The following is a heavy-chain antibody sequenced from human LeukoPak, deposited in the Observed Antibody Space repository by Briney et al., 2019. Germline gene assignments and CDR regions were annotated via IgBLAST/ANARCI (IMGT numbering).Heavy chain of an antibody. Sequence: SETLSLTCTVSGGSISSSSYYWGWIRQPPGKGLAWIGTIYYSGSTYYNPSLKSRVTISVDTSKNQFSLKLSSVTAADTAVYYCARDGQIAVAGNYYYGMDVWGQGTTVTVSS. CDR2: IYYSGST. CDR3: ARDGQIAVAGNYYYGMDV. V-gene: IGHV4-39*07. CDR1: GGSISSSSYY. D-gene: IGHD6-19*01. J-gene: IGHJ6*02.